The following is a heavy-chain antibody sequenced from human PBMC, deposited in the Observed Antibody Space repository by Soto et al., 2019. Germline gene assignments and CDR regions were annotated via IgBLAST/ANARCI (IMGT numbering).Heavy chain of an antibody. Sequence: GGSLRLSCAASGFTFSSMTWVRQAPGKGLEWVSTISGSGGSAYYADSVKGRFTISRDNSKNTLYLQMNSLRAEDTAVYYCAKDRGQYFDYWGQGTLVTVSS. CDR1: GFTFSS. CDR2: ISGSGGSA. V-gene: IGHV3-23*01. CDR3: AKDRGQYFDY. J-gene: IGHJ4*02. D-gene: IGHD5-12*01.